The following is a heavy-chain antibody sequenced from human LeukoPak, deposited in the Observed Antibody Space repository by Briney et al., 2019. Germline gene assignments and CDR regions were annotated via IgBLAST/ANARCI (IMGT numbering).Heavy chain of an antibody. CDR1: GGSISTYY. V-gene: IGHV4-4*07. Sequence: SETLSLTCSVSGGSISTYYWSWIRQPAGKGLEWIGRIYTTGGTNYNPSLKSRVTISVDTSKNQFSLKLSSVTAADTAVYYCAREPGGNGMDVWGQGTTVTVSS. CDR2: IYTTGGT. J-gene: IGHJ6*02. CDR3: AREPGGNGMDV. D-gene: IGHD1-14*01.